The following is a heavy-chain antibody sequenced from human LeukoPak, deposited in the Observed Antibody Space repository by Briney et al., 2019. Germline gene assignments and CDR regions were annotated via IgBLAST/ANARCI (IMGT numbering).Heavy chain of an antibody. V-gene: IGHV1-69*05. J-gene: IGHJ3*02. CDR2: IIPIFGTA. CDR1: GGTFSSYA. CDR3: AREKYSSSWSNAFDM. Sequence: ASVKVSCKASGGTFSSYAISWVRQAPGQGLEWMGGIIPIFGTANYAQKFQGRVTITTDESTSTAYMELSSLRSEDTAVYYCAREKYSSSWSNAFDMWGQGTMVTVSS. D-gene: IGHD6-13*01.